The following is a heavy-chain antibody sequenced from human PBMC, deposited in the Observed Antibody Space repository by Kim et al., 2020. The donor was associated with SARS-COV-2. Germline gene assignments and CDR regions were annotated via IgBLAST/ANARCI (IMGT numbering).Heavy chain of an antibody. CDR1: GGSISSYY. J-gene: IGHJ5*02. CDR2: IYTSGST. D-gene: IGHD4-17*01. CDR3: ARGGGDYNWFDP. V-gene: IGHV4-4*07. Sequence: SETLSLTCTVSGGSISSYYWSWIRQPAGKGLEWIGRIYTSGSTNYNPSLKSRVTMSVDTSKNQLSLKQSSVTAADTAVYYCARGGGDYNWFDPWGQGTLVTDSS.